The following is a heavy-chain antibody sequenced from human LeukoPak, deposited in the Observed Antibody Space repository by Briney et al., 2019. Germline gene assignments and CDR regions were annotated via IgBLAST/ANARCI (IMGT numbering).Heavy chain of an antibody. Sequence: HTGGSLRLSCAASGFTVSSNYMSWVRQAPGKGLEWVSVIYCGGSTYYADSVKGRFTISRDNSKNTLYLQMNSLRAEDTAVYYCARYTRYSYGQRGDAFDIWGQGTMVTVSS. J-gene: IGHJ3*02. D-gene: IGHD5-18*01. V-gene: IGHV3-53*01. CDR3: ARYTRYSYGQRGDAFDI. CDR2: IYCGGST. CDR1: GFTVSSNY.